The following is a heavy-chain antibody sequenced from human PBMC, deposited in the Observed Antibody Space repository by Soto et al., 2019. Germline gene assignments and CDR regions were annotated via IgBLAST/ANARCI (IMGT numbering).Heavy chain of an antibody. CDR1: GFTLDDYA. D-gene: IGHD2-2*01. Sequence: PGGSLRLSCAASGFTLDDYAMHWVRQAPGKGLEWVSGISSNSANIGYADSVKGRFTISRDNAKNSLYLQMNSLRAEDTASYYCAKDIRSISDLYGMDVWGQGTTVTVSS. V-gene: IGHV3-9*01. CDR2: ISSNSANI. CDR3: AKDIRSISDLYGMDV. J-gene: IGHJ6*02.